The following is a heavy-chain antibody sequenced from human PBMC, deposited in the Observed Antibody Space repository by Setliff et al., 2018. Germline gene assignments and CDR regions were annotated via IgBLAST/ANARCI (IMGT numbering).Heavy chain of an antibody. D-gene: IGHD3-22*01. Sequence: ETLSLSCAASGFTFSKAWMSWVRQAPGKGLEWVGRIKSKTDGGTIDYAAPVKGRLTISRDDSKNTLYLQVNSLRSEDTAVYYCTTDSMFYFDSSGYHVLDYWGQGTPVTVS. CDR1: GFTFSKAW. CDR3: TTDSMFYFDSSGYHVLDY. CDR2: IKSKTDGGTI. J-gene: IGHJ4*02. V-gene: IGHV3-15*01.